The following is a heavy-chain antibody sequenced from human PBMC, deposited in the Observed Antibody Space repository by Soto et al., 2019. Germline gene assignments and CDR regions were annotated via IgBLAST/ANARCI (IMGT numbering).Heavy chain of an antibody. D-gene: IGHD3-22*01. Sequence: EVQLVESGGGLVKPGGSLRLSCTVSGFTFSNAWMTWVRQAPGKGLEWVGRIKSKTDDGTTDYAAPVKGRFTISRDDSRNTLYLQMNSLKTEDTAVYYCVRATYFSDSSGYTRCFDYWGQGTLVTVSS. CDR1: GFTFSNAW. V-gene: IGHV3-15*01. CDR3: VRATYFSDSSGYTRCFDY. J-gene: IGHJ4*02. CDR2: IKSKTDDGTT.